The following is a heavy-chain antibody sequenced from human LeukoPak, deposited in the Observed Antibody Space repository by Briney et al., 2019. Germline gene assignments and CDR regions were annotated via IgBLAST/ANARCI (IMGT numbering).Heavy chain of an antibody. J-gene: IGHJ4*02. CDR1: GGSISSYY. V-gene: IGHV4-59*08. CDR2: IYYSGST. CDR3: ARSNGDYFAYIDY. Sequence: PSETLSLTCTVSGGSISSYYWNWMRQPPGKGPEWIGYIYYSGSTSYNPSLKSRVTISVDTSKDQFSLKLTSVTAADTAVYYCARSNGDYFAYIDYWGQGTLVTVSS. D-gene: IGHD4-17*01.